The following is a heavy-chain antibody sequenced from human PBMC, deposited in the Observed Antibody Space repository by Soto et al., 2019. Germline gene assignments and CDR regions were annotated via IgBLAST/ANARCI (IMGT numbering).Heavy chain of an antibody. V-gene: IGHV4-59*08. CDR3: ARNVLGPDLLADCFVDYYYSLDV. CDR2: VYYTGST. D-gene: IGHD3-16*01. CDR1: GGSISNFY. Sequence: PSETLSLTCTVSGGSISNFYWSWIRQPPGKGLEWIGYVYYTGSTSYNPSLKRRVTFSADSSRGQFSLRLNSVTAADTAVYYCARNVLGPDLLADCFVDYYYSLDVWGQGTTVSVSS. J-gene: IGHJ6*03.